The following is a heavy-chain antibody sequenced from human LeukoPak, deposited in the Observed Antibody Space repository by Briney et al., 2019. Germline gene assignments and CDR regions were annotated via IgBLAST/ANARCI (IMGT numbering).Heavy chain of an antibody. CDR3: ARGSQSFYYDSSGYPFDS. CDR1: GGSISGSSYY. CDR2: IYYSGST. V-gene: IGHV4-39*01. Sequence: SETLSLTCTVSGGSISGSSYYWAWIRQPPGKGLEWIGSIYYSGSTYYNPSLKSRVTISVDTSKNQFSLKLTSVTVADTAVYYCARGSQSFYYDSSGYPFDSWGQGTLVTVSS. D-gene: IGHD3-22*01. J-gene: IGHJ4*02.